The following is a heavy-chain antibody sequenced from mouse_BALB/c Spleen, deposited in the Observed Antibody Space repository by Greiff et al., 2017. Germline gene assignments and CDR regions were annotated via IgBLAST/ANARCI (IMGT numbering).Heavy chain of an antibody. CDR1: GFSLTSYG. CDR2: IWAGGST. V-gene: IGHV2-9*02. Sequence: VMLVESGPGLVAPSQSLSITCTVSGFSLTSYGVHWVRQPPGKGLEWLGVIWAGGSTNYNSALMSRLSISKDNSKSQVFLKMNSLQTDDTAMYYCARERELGRAWFAYWGQGTLVTVSA. J-gene: IGHJ3*01. CDR3: ARERELGRAWFAY. D-gene: IGHD4-1*01.